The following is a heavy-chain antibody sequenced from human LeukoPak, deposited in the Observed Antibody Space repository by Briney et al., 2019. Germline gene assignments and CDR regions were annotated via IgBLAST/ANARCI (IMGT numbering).Heavy chain of an antibody. D-gene: IGHD5-18*01. J-gene: IGHJ5*02. V-gene: IGHV3-11*01. CDR2: ISSSGSTI. CDR1: GFTFSDYY. Sequence: GGSLRLSCAASGFTFSDYYMSWIRQAPGKGLEWVSYISSSGSTIYYADSVKGRFTISRDNAKNSLYLQMNSLRAEDTAVYYCARLRTQTVLVGKARPYDRDHDKNWFDPWGQGTLVTVSS. CDR3: ARLRTQTVLVGKARPYDRDHDKNWFDP.